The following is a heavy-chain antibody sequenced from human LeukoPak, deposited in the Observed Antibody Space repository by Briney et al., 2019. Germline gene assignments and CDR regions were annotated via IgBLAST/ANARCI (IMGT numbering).Heavy chain of an antibody. CDR1: GFTFDDYG. CDR3: ARDGAARGSGSFGD. J-gene: IGHJ4*02. D-gene: IGHD3-10*01. CDR2: INWNGGNT. V-gene: IGHV3-20*04. Sequence: PGGSLRLSCAASGFTFDDYGMTWVRQAPGKGLEWVSGINWNGGNTGYADSVKGRFTVSRDSAKNSLYLQMSSLRVEDTAMYYCARDGAARGSGSFGDWGQGTLVTVSS.